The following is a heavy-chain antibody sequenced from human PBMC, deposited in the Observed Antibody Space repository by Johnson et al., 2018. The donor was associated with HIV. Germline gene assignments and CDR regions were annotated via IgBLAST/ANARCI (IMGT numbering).Heavy chain of an antibody. CDR2: IKSKTDGGTT. CDR1: GFTFSNAW. J-gene: IGHJ3*02. Sequence: VQLVESGGGLVKPGGSLRLSCAASGFTFSNAWMSWVRQAPGKGLEWVGRIKSKTDGGTTDYAAPVKGRFTISRDNSKNTLYLQMNSLRAEDTAVYYCAKPGDSYCSGGSCYLDAFDIWGQGTMVTVSS. V-gene: IGHV3-15*01. CDR3: AKPGDSYCSGGSCYLDAFDI. D-gene: IGHD2-15*01.